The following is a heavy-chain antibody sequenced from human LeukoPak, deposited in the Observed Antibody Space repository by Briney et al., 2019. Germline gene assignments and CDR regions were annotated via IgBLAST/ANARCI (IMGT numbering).Heavy chain of an antibody. J-gene: IGHJ4*02. CDR1: GGTFSSYA. D-gene: IGHD2-2*01. Sequence: SVKVSCKASGGTFSSYAISWVRQDPGQGLEWMGRIIPIFGTANYAQKFQGRVTITTDESTSTAYMELSSLRSEDTAVYYCARDRCSSTSCHLWDYFDYWGQGTLVTVSS. V-gene: IGHV1-69*05. CDR3: ARDRCSSTSCHLWDYFDY. CDR2: IIPIFGTA.